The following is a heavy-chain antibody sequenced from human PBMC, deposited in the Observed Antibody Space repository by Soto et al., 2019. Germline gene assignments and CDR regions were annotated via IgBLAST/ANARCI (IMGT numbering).Heavy chain of an antibody. J-gene: IGHJ3*02. Sequence: EVQLLESGGGLVQPGGSLRLSCAASGFTFSSYAMSWVREAPGKGLEWVSAISGSGGSTYYADSVKGRFTISRDNSKNTLYLRRNSLRAEDTAVYYCAKDSRHYGDYGDAFDIWGQGTMVTVSS. CDR3: AKDSRHYGDYGDAFDI. D-gene: IGHD4-17*01. V-gene: IGHV3-23*01. CDR1: GFTFSSYA. CDR2: ISGSGGST.